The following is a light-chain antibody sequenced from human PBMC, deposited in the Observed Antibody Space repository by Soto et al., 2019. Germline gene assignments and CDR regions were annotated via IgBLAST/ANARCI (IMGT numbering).Light chain of an antibody. V-gene: IGLV2-8*01. CDR3: SSYAGSNNYVV. CDR1: SSDVGGYNY. Sequence: QSALTQPPSASGSPGQSVTISCTGTSSDVGGYNYVSWYQQHPGKAPKLMIYEVSTRPSGVPDRFSDSKSGNTASLTVSGLQAEDEADYYCSSYAGSNNYVVFGGGTKVTVL. CDR2: EVS. J-gene: IGLJ2*01.